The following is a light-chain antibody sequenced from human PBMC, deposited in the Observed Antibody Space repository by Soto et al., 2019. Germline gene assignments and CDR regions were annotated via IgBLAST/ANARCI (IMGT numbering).Light chain of an antibody. J-gene: IGKJ1*01. V-gene: IGKV3-20*01. CDR2: DAS. CDR3: QQYSSSPLT. CDR1: QTITNNY. Sequence: EIVLTHSPGTLSLSPGERATLSCRASQTITNNYLAWYQQKPGQAPRLVIYDASSRATGIPDRFSASGSGTDFTLTISRLEPEDVAVYYCQQYSSSPLTFGQRTKVDIK.